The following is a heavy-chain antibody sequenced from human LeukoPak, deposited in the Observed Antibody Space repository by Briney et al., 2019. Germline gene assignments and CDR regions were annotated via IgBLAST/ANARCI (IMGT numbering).Heavy chain of an antibody. CDR2: ISAYNGNS. J-gene: IGHJ5*02. Sequence: ASVKVSCKASGYTFTSYGISWVRQAPGQGLEWMGWISAYNGNSNYAQKLQGRVTMTTDTSTSTAYMELRSLRSDDTVVYYCARDDYYGSGSYYNHWGQGTLVTVSS. CDR3: ARDDYYGSGSYYNH. V-gene: IGHV1-18*01. CDR1: GYTFTSYG. D-gene: IGHD3-10*01.